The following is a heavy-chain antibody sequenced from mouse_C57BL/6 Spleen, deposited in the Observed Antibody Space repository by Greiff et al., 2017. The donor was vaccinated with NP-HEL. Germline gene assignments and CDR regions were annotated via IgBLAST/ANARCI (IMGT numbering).Heavy chain of an antibody. Sequence: VQRVESGPELVKPGASVKISCKASGYAFSSSWMNWVKQRPGKGLEWIGRIYPGDGDTNYNGKFKGKATLTADKSSSTAYMQLSSLTSEDSAVYFCARVEHYYGSSDYWGQGTTLTVSS. CDR3: ARVEHYYGSSDY. CDR2: IYPGDGDT. CDR1: GYAFSSSW. V-gene: IGHV1-82*01. J-gene: IGHJ2*01. D-gene: IGHD1-1*01.